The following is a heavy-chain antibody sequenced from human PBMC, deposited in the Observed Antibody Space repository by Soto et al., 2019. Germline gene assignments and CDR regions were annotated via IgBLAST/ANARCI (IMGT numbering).Heavy chain of an antibody. CDR2: IHYSGNT. CDR1: GDSMRTDNHY. Sequence: QLQLQESGPGLVKPSETLSLTCTVSGDSMRTDNHYWGWVRQTPGKWLEWIAEIHYSGNTFYNPSLKSRVSRSVDTSNNQFSLNLTSVTAAYTAVYYCSTFAPLPINQDVYHVMDVWGPGTAVTVSS. V-gene: IGHV4-39*01. J-gene: IGHJ6*02. D-gene: IGHD1-26*01. CDR3: STFAPLPINQDVYHVMDV.